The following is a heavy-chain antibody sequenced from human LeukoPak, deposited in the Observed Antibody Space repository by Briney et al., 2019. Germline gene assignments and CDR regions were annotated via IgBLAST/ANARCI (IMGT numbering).Heavy chain of an antibody. Sequence: GGSLRLSCAASGFTFSSYAMSWVRQAPGKGLVWVSRVNSAGSSTTYADSVKGRFTISRDNAKNTLYLQMNSLRAEDTAVYYCARDYGYSCDYWGQGTLVTVSS. D-gene: IGHD5-18*01. CDR3: ARDYGYSCDY. CDR1: GFTFSSYA. V-gene: IGHV3-74*01. J-gene: IGHJ4*02. CDR2: VNSAGSST.